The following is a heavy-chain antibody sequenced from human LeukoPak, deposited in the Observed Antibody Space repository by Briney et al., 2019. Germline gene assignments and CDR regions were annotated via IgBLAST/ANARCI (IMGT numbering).Heavy chain of an antibody. Sequence: ASVKVSCKASGYTFTSYAMHWVRQAPGQRLEWMGWINAGNGNTKYSQKFQGRVTITRDTSASTAYMELSSLRSEDTAVYYCARAYYYYDSIGPLDYWGQGTLVTVSS. D-gene: IGHD3-22*01. CDR2: INAGNGNT. CDR1: GYTFTSYA. J-gene: IGHJ4*02. V-gene: IGHV1-3*01. CDR3: ARAYYYYDSIGPLDY.